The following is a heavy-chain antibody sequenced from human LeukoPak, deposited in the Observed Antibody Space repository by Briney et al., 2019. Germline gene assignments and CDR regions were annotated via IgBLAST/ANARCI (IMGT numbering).Heavy chain of an antibody. Sequence: GGSLTLSCAASGFTFSSYEMNWVRQAPGKGLEWVSQISSSGGSIYYADSVKGRFTISSDNTNNSMYLKMNSLRAEDTAVYYCARRFDLWGQGTMVTVSS. J-gene: IGHJ3*01. CDR2: ISSSGGSI. CDR1: GFTFSSYE. V-gene: IGHV3-48*03. CDR3: ARRFDL.